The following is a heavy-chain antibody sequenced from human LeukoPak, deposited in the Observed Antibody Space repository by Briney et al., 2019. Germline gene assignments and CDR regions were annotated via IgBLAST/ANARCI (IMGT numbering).Heavy chain of an antibody. CDR3: ARDVIAGYYYDSRGFSPI. CDR2: VYYSGTT. V-gene: IGHV4-39*07. CDR1: GGSISSSTYY. J-gene: IGHJ3*02. Sequence: PSETLSLTCSVSGGSISSSTYYWGWIRQPPGKGLEWIGSVYYSGTTTYNPSLESRVTISVDTSKNQFSLKLGSVTAADTAVYYCARDVIAGYYYDSRGFSPIWGQGTMVTVSS. D-gene: IGHD3-22*01.